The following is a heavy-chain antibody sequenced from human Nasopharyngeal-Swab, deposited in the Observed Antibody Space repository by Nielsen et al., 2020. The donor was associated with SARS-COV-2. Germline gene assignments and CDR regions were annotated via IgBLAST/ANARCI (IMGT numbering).Heavy chain of an antibody. Sequence: GGSLRLSCAASGFTFSSYSMNWVRQAPGKGLEWVSAISGSGGSTYYADSVKGRFTISRDNSKNTLYLQMNSLRAEDTAVYYCAKEVQLERTTGYYYYYGMDVWGQGTTVTVSS. CDR3: AKEVQLERTTGYYYYYGMDV. CDR2: ISGSGGST. D-gene: IGHD1-1*01. V-gene: IGHV3-23*01. J-gene: IGHJ6*02. CDR1: GFTFSSYS.